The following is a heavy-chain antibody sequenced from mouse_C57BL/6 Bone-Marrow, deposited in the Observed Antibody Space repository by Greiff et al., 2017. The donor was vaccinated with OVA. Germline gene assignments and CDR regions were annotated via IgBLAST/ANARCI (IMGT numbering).Heavy chain of an antibody. V-gene: IGHV5-17*01. Sequence: EVQLVESGGGLVKPGGSLKLSCAASGFTFSDYGMHWVRQAPEKGLEWVAYISSGSSTIYYADTVKGRFTISRDNAKNTLFLQMTSLRSEDTAMYYCAVYYGSSYVGYYYAMDYWGQGTSVTVSS. CDR2: ISSGSSTI. D-gene: IGHD1-1*01. J-gene: IGHJ4*01. CDR3: AVYYGSSYVGYYYAMDY. CDR1: GFTFSDYG.